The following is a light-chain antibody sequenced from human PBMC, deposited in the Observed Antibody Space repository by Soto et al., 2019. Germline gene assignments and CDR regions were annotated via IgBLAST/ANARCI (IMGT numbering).Light chain of an antibody. CDR3: QSYDSSLRGSNV. CDR1: SSNIGAGYD. V-gene: IGLV1-40*01. CDR2: GNN. J-gene: IGLJ1*01. Sequence: QAVVTQPPSVSGAPGQRVTISCTGTSSNIGAGYDVYWYQQLPGTAPKLLISGNNNRPSGVPDRFSGSRSGTAASLAITGLQAEDEADCYCQSYDSSLRGSNVFGTGTKLTVL.